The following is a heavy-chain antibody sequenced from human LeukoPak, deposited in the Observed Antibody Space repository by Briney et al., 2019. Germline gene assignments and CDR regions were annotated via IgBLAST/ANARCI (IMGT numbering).Heavy chain of an antibody. J-gene: IGHJ3*02. D-gene: IGHD6-25*01. Sequence: GGSLRLSCAASGFTFSSYGMHWVRQAPGKGLEWVAFIRYDGSNKYYADSVKGRFTISRDNSKNTLYLQMNSLRAEDTAVYYCATVIAPGTQGAFDIWGQGTMVTVSS. CDR1: GFTFSSYG. V-gene: IGHV3-30*02. CDR3: ATVIAPGTQGAFDI. CDR2: IRYDGSNK.